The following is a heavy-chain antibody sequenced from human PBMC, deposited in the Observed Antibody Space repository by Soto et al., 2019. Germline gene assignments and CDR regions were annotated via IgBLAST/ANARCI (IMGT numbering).Heavy chain of an antibody. CDR1: GVTFSSYA. D-gene: IGHD2-2*01. CDR3: AKAPSTLVIPAGAFEI. J-gene: IGHJ3*02. Sequence: GGSLILSCAASGVTFSSYAMSWVRQAPGKGLEWVSAISGSGGSTYYADSVKRRFTISRDNSNNTLYPQMNSLSAEVTAVYSCAKAPSTLVIPAGAFEIWGQGTMVTVSS. V-gene: IGHV3-23*01. CDR2: ISGSGGST.